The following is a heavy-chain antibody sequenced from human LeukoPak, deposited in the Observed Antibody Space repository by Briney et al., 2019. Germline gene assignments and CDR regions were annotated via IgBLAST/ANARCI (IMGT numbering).Heavy chain of an antibody. V-gene: IGHV4-34*01. CDR2: INHSGST. CDR1: GGSISSYY. CDR3: ARRRLLWFGESGWLDP. J-gene: IGHJ5*02. Sequence: SSETLSLTCTVSGGSISSYYWSWIRQPPGKGLEWIGEINHSGSTNYNPSLKSRVTISVDTSKNQFSLKLSSVTAADTAVYYCARRRLLWFGESGWLDPWGQGTLVTVSS. D-gene: IGHD3-10*01.